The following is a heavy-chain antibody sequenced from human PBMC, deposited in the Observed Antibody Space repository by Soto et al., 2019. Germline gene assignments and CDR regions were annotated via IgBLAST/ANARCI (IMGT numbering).Heavy chain of an antibody. Sequence: GGSLRLSCAASGFSFSGYWMHWVRQAPGKGLVWVSNINSDGSKTKYADSVKGRFTISRDNAKNTLYLQMTSLRAEDTALYYCVREGDSRSPAFENRYGLDVWGQGTTVTVSS. J-gene: IGHJ6*02. D-gene: IGHD6-6*01. CDR3: VREGDSRSPAFENRYGLDV. V-gene: IGHV3-74*03. CDR1: GFSFSGYW. CDR2: INSDGSKT.